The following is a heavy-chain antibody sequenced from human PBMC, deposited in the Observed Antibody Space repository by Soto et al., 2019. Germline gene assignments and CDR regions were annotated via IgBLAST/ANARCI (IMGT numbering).Heavy chain of an antibody. D-gene: IGHD3-10*01. CDR3: ARETYYYGSGNLGY. V-gene: IGHV3-21*01. J-gene: IGHJ4*02. Sequence: EVQLVESGGGLVKPGGSLRLSRAASGFTFSSYSMNWVRQAPGKGLEWVSSISSSSSYIYYADSVKGRFTISRDNAKNSLYLQMNSLRAEDTAVYYCARETYYYGSGNLGYWGQGTLVTVSS. CDR1: GFTFSSYS. CDR2: ISSSSSYI.